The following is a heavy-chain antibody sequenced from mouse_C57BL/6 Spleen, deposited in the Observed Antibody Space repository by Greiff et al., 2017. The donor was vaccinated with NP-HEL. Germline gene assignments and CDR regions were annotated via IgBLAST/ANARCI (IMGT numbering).Heavy chain of an antibody. CDR1: GYTFTSYW. CDR3: AGMYSNYDYYAMDY. D-gene: IGHD2-5*01. J-gene: IGHJ4*01. CDR2: IYPGSGST. Sequence: QVQLQQPGAELVKPGASVKMSCKASGYTFTSYWITWVKQRPGQGLEWIGDIYPGSGSTNYNEKFKSKATLTVDTSSSTAYMQLSSLTSEDSAVYYCAGMYSNYDYYAMDYWGQGTSVTVSS. V-gene: IGHV1-55*01.